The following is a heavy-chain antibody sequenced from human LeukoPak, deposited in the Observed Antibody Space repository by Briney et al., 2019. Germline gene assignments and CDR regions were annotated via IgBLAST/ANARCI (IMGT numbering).Heavy chain of an antibody. J-gene: IGHJ4*02. CDR1: GFTFSSYG. V-gene: IGHV3-30*18. Sequence: PGGSLRLSCAASGFTFSSYGMHWVRQAPGKGLEWVAVISYDGSNKYYADSVKGRFTISRDNSKNTLYLQMNSLRAEDTAVYYCAKALSGWTFDYWDQGTLVTVSS. D-gene: IGHD6-19*01. CDR2: ISYDGSNK. CDR3: AKALSGWTFDY.